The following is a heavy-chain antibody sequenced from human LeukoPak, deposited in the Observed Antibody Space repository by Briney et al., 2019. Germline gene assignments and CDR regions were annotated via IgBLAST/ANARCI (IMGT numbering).Heavy chain of an antibody. D-gene: IGHD3-10*01. CDR1: GITLSNYG. CDR2: LSGSGGGT. V-gene: IGHV3-23*01. J-gene: IGHJ4*02. CDR3: AKRGVVIRVFLVGFHKEAYYFDS. Sequence: GGALRLSCAVSGITLSNYGMSWVRQAPGKGLEWVSGLSGSGGGTNYADSVQGRFTISRDNPKNTLYLQMNSLRAEDTAVYFCAKRGVVIRVFLVGFHKEAYYFDSWGQGALVTVSS.